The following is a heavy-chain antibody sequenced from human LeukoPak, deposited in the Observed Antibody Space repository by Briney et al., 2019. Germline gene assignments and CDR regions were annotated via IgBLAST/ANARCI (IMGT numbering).Heavy chain of an antibody. Sequence: GGSLRLSCAASGFTFSDHWMSWVRQAPGKGLEWVANINQHGSEKYSVDSVKGRFTISRDNAKNSLYLQMNSLRAEDTAVYYCARHGVYCFDYWGQGSLVTVSS. V-gene: IGHV3-7*01. CDR3: ARHGVYCFDY. J-gene: IGHJ4*02. CDR1: GFTFSDHW. CDR2: INQHGSEK. D-gene: IGHD3-3*01.